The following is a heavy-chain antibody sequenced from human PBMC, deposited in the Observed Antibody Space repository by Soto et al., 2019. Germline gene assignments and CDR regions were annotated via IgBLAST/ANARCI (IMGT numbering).Heavy chain of an antibody. D-gene: IGHD2-2*01. J-gene: IGHJ4*02. CDR2: ISGSGGST. CDR3: AKAPNTIADYFEY. CDR1: GFTCSRCA. V-gene: IGHV3-23*01. Sequence: EVQLLESGGGLVQPGGSLRLSCAASGFTCSRCAMSWVRQAPGKGLEWVSGISGSGGSTYFADSVKGRFTISRDNSKNTLYLQMSSLRAEDTAVYYCAKAPNTIADYFEYWGQGTLVTVSS.